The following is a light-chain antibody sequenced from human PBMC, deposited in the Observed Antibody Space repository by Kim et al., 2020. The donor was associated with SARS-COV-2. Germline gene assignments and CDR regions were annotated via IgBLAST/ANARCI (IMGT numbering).Light chain of an antibody. Sequence: QSALTQPRSVSGSPGQSVTISCTGAGSDVGGYDYVSWYQQNPGKAPKLMIYDVSKRPSGVPDRFSGSKSGNTASQTISGLQAEDEADYYCCSYAGTYTWVFGGGTQLTVL. CDR2: DVS. CDR3: CSYAGTYTWV. CDR1: GSDVGGYDY. J-gene: IGLJ3*02. V-gene: IGLV2-11*01.